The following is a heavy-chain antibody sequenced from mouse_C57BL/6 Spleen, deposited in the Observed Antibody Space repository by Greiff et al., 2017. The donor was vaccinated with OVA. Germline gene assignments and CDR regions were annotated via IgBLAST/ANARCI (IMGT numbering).Heavy chain of an antibody. Sequence: EVKLLESEGGLVQPGSSMKLSCTASGFTFSDYYMAWVRQVPEQGLEWVANINYDGSSTYYLDSLKSRFIITGDNAKNILYLQMSSLKSEDTATYDCARSITTVVYWYCDVWGTGTTVTVSS. D-gene: IGHD1-1*01. V-gene: IGHV5-16*01. J-gene: IGHJ1*03. CDR3: ARSITTVVYWYCDV. CDR1: GFTFSDYY. CDR2: INYDGSST.